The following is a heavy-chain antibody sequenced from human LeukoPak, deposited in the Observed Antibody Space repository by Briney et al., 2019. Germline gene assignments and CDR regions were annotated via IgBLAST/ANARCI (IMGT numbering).Heavy chain of an antibody. V-gene: IGHV3-23*01. CDR2: ISGSGGST. D-gene: IGHD2-15*01. CDR3: AKGIVVVVAATDY. CDR1: GFTFSNYA. J-gene: IGHJ4*02. Sequence: GGSLRLSCAASGFTFSNYAMSWVRQAPGKGLEWVSAISGSGGSTYYADSVKGRFTISRDNSKNTLYLQMNSLRAEDTAVYYCAKGIVVVVAATDYWGQGTLVTVSS.